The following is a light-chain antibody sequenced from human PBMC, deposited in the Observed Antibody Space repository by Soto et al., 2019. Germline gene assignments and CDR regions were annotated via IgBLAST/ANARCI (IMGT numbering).Light chain of an antibody. J-gene: IGLJ2*01. Sequence: QSALTQPTSVFGSPGQSITISCTGTSSDVGGYNYVSWYQHHPGKAPKLMIYGVSNRPSGVSDRFSGSKSGNTASLTISGLQAEDEADYSCSSYTSRATVVFGGGTKVTVL. CDR1: SSDVGGYNY. V-gene: IGLV2-14*03. CDR3: SSYTSRATVV. CDR2: GVS.